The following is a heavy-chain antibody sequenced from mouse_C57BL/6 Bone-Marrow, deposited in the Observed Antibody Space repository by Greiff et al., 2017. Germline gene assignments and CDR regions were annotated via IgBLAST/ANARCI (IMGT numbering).Heavy chain of an antibody. CDR1: ASTFPTSW. CDR3: TRFDYGGFAY. D-gene: IGHD1-1*01. CDR2: IYPGNSDT. V-gene: IGHV1-5*01. Sequence: VQLKESGTVLARPGASVKMSCKPSASTFPTSWIHWVKQRPGRGLEWIGAIYPGNSDTSYNQKFKGKAKLTAVTSASTAYMELSSLTNEDSAVYYCTRFDYGGFAYWGQGTLVTVSA. J-gene: IGHJ3*01.